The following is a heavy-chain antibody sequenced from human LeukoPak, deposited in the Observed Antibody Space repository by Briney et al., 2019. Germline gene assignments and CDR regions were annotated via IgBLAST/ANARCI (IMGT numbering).Heavy chain of an antibody. CDR3: AREGGRGSFFDY. Sequence: GGSLRLSCAASGFNFSSYEMNWVRQAPGKGLEWASYISSSGSTIYYADSVKGRFTISRDNAKNSLYLQMNSLRAEDTAVYYCAREGGRGSFFDYWGQGTLVTVSS. CDR2: ISSSGSTI. D-gene: IGHD1-26*01. V-gene: IGHV3-48*03. CDR1: GFNFSSYE. J-gene: IGHJ4*02.